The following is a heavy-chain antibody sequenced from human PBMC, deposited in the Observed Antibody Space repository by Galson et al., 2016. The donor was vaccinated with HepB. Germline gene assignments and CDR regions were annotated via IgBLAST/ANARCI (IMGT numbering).Heavy chain of an antibody. D-gene: IGHD4-11*01. CDR3: ARGRGQNSNFDF. J-gene: IGHJ4*02. CDR1: GFTFTSYW. Sequence: SLRLSCAASGFTFTSYWMTWVRQAPGKGLEWASSISSSGSSISYADSVKGRFTISRDNAKNSLFLQIYSLRAEDTAVFYCARGRGQNSNFDFWGQGTLVTFSS. V-gene: IGHV3-21*01. CDR2: ISSSGSSI.